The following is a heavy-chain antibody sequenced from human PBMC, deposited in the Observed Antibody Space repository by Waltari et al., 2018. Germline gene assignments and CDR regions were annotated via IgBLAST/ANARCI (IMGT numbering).Heavy chain of an antibody. V-gene: IGHV3-53*01. CDR1: AFSVSGSD. J-gene: IGHJ4*02. Sequence: EVQLVESGGGLIKPGGSLRLSRAAAAFSVSGSDMTWVRQAPGKGLEWLSIVTSDDKTYYADSVKGRFTISRDNSKNTLYLEMSSLTAEDTAVYYCARDKGVEPTTRFDYWGQGTLVTVSS. CDR3: ARDKGVEPTTRFDY. D-gene: IGHD1-26*01. CDR2: VTSDDKT.